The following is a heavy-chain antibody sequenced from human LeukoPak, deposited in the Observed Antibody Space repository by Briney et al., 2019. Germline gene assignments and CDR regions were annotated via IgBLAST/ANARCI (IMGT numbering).Heavy chain of an antibody. Sequence: ASVKVSCKASGYTFTGYYMHWVRQAPGQGLEWMGWINPNSGGTNYAQKFQGRVTMTRDTSISTAYMELSRLRSDDTAVYYCARVPHSSRWQPTDYWGQGTLVTVSS. V-gene: IGHV1-2*02. CDR3: ARVPHSSRWQPTDY. CDR1: GYTFTGYY. D-gene: IGHD6-13*01. J-gene: IGHJ4*02. CDR2: INPNSGGT.